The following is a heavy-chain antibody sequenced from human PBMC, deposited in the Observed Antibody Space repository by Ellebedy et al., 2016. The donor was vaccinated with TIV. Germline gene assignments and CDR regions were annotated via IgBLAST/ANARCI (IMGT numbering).Heavy chain of an antibody. V-gene: IGHV4-30-2*01. J-gene: IGHJ5*01. CDR2: IYHSGRT. D-gene: IGHD3-10*01. Sequence: LRLXXAVSGGSISSGGNSWSWLRQPPGKGLEWIGYIYHSGRTSYNPSLKSRVAISVDRSRKQFSLKLNSVTAADTAFYYCARGRHTYGFEWIDSWGQGILVTVSS. CDR3: ARGRHTYGFEWIDS. CDR1: GGSISSGGNS.